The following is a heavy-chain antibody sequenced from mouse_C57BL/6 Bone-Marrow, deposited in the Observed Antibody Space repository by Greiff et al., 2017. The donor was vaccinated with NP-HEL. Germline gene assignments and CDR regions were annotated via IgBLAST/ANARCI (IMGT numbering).Heavy chain of an antibody. CDR1: GYSITSGYY. V-gene: IGHV3-6*01. CDR2: ISYDGSN. CDR3: ASSARYFDV. J-gene: IGHJ1*03. Sequence: EVQLQESGPGLVKPSQSLSLTCSVTGYSITSGYYWNWIRQFPGNKLEWMGYISYDGSNNYNPSLKNRISITRDTSKNQFFLKLNSVTTEDTATYYCASSARYFDVWGTGTTVTVSS.